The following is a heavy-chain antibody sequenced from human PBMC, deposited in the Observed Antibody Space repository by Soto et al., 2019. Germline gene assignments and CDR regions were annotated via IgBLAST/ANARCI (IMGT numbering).Heavy chain of an antibody. Sequence: SETLSLTCTVSGGSISGYYWSWIRQPPGKGLEWIGYIYYSTNYNPSLKSRVTISVDTSKNQLSLKLTSATAADTAVYYCARTSPVAGGFDYWGQGTLVTVS. J-gene: IGHJ4*02. CDR3: ARTSPVAGGFDY. CDR1: GGSISGYY. D-gene: IGHD6-19*01. CDR2: IYYST. V-gene: IGHV4-59*01.